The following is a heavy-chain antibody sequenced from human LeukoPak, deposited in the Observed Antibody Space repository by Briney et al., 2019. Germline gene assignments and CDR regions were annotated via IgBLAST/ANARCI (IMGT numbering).Heavy chain of an antibody. D-gene: IGHD3-9*01. CDR2: FDPEDGET. CDR1: GYTLTELS. CDR3: ATSYTLTGYYTEAFDI. V-gene: IGHV1-24*01. Sequence: ASVKVSCKVSGYTLTELSMHWVRQAPGKGLEWMGGFDPEDGETIYAQKFQGRVTMTEDTSTDTAYMELSSLRSEDTAVYYCATSYTLTGYYTEAFDIWGQGTMVTVSS. J-gene: IGHJ3*02.